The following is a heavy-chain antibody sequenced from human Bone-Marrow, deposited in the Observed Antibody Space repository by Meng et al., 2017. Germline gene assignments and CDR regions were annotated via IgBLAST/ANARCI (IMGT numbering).Heavy chain of an antibody. CDR3: ARGFHYYYNSGYYLVY. D-gene: IGHD3-22*01. Sequence: NHSGSTNYNPSLNSRVTISVDTSMNQFSLKLSSVTAADTAVYYCARGFHYYYNSGYYLVYWGQGTLVTVSS. V-gene: IGHV4-34*01. J-gene: IGHJ4*02. CDR2: NHSGST.